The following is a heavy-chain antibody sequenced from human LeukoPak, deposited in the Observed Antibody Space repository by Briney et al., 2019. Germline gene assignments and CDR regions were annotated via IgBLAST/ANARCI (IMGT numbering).Heavy chain of an antibody. D-gene: IGHD3-22*01. V-gene: IGHV1-24*01. CDR2: FDPEDGET. CDR3: ATQYYHDSSGYYFLHY. Sequence: ASVKVSCKVSGYTLTELSTHWVRQAPGRGLEWMGGFDPEDGETIYAQKFQGRVTMTEDTSTDTAYMELSSLRSEDTAVYYCATQYYHDSSGYYFLHYWGQGTLVTVSS. J-gene: IGHJ4*02. CDR1: GYTLTELS.